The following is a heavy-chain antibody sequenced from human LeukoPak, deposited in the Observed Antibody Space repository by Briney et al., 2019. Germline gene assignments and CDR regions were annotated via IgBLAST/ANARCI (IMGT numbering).Heavy chain of an antibody. Sequence: SETLSLTCTVSGGSVSSGSYYWSWIRQPPGKGLEWIGYIYYSASTNYNPSLKSQVTISVDTSNNQFSLKPSSVTAADTAVYYCARGSRGYSYGWGQGTLVTVSS. CDR3: ARGSRGYSYG. J-gene: IGHJ4*02. D-gene: IGHD5-18*01. CDR2: IYYSAST. V-gene: IGHV4-61*01. CDR1: GGSVSSGSYY.